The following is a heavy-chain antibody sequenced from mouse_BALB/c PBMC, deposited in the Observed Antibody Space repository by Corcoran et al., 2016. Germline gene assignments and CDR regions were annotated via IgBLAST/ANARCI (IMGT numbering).Heavy chain of an antibody. Sequence: EVQLQQSGPELVKPGASVKMSCKASGYTFTSYVMHWVKQKPGQGLEWIGYINPYNDGTKYNEKFKGKATLTSDKSSSTAYMELSSLTSEDSAVYYCARGAIYYGNYKFAYWGQGTLVTVSA. J-gene: IGHJ3*01. V-gene: IGHV1S136*01. CDR2: INPYNDGT. CDR1: GYTFTSYV. D-gene: IGHD2-1*01. CDR3: ARGAIYYGNYKFAY.